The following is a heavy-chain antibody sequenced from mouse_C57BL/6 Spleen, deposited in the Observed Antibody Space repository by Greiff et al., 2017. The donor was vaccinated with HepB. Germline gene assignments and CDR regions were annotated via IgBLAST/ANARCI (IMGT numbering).Heavy chain of an antibody. CDR3: ARDRPTPMVRRLGWDAMDY. CDR2: ISDGGSYT. D-gene: IGHD2-1*01. V-gene: IGHV5-4*01. J-gene: IGHJ4*01. Sequence: EVMLVESGGGLVKPGGSLKLSCAASGFTFSSYAMSWVRQTPEKRLEWVATISDGGSYTYYPDNVKGRFTISRDNAKNNLYLQMSHLKSEDTAMYYCARDRPTPMVRRLGWDAMDYWGQGTSVTVSS. CDR1: GFTFSSYA.